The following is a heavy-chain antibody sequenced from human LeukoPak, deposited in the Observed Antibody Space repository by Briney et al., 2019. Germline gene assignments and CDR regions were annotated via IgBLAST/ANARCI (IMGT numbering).Heavy chain of an antibody. Sequence: SETLSLTCTVSGGPVSSGNYYWSWIRQPPGKGLESIGYIYYSGSTNYNPSLKSRVTISLDTSKNQFSLKLSSVTAADTAVYYCAREFRYYGSGSYYSDYWGQGTLVTVSS. CDR1: GGPVSSGNYY. CDR2: IYYSGST. CDR3: AREFRYYGSGSYYSDY. D-gene: IGHD3-10*01. V-gene: IGHV4-61*01. J-gene: IGHJ4*02.